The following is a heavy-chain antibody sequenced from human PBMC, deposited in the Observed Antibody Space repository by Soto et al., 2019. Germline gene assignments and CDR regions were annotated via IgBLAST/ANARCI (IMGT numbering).Heavy chain of an antibody. V-gene: IGHV3-74*01. CDR2: INPDGSST. CDR3: ARDNWNSY. D-gene: IGHD1-7*01. CDR1: GFTFNLYW. Sequence: EVHLVESGGGLLQPGGSLRLSCAASGFTFNLYWMHWVRQAPGKGLVWVSRINPDGSSTTYADSVKGRFTISRDNSKNTVYLQMNGLGAEDTAIYYCARDNWNSYWGQGALVTVSS. J-gene: IGHJ4*02.